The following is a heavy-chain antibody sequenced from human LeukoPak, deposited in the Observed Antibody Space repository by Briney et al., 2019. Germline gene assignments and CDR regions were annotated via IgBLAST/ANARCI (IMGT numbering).Heavy chain of an antibody. CDR3: ARGAPRWFDP. Sequence: PSETLSLTCAVYGGSFSGYYWSWIRQPPGKGLEWIGEINHSGSTNYNPSLKSRVTISVDTPKNQFSLKLSSVTAADTAVYYCARGAPRWFDPWGQGTLVTVYS. CDR2: INHSGST. V-gene: IGHV4-34*01. J-gene: IGHJ5*02. CDR1: GGSFSGYY.